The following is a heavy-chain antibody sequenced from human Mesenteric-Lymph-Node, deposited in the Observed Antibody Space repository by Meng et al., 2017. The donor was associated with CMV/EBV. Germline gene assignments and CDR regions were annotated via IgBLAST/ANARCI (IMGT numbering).Heavy chain of an antibody. CDR3: ARVLVVGATKACDY. CDR2: INHSGST. J-gene: IGHJ4*02. D-gene: IGHD1-26*01. V-gene: IGHV4-34*01. Sequence: GYGGSFSGYDWSWIRQPPGKGREWIGEINHSGSTNYNPSLKSRVTISVDTSKNQFSLKLSSVTAADTAVYYCARVLVVGATKACDYWGQGTLVTVSS. CDR1: GGSFSGYD.